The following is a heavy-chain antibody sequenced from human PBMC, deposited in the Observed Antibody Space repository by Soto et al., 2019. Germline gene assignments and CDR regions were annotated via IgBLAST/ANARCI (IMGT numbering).Heavy chain of an antibody. CDR1: GFTFSSYA. D-gene: IGHD6-13*01. CDR2: ISGSGGST. J-gene: IGHJ4*02. CDR3: ANARNLIAAAGPDPEVDY. V-gene: IGHV3-23*01. Sequence: GGSLRLSCAASGFTFSSYAMSWDRQAPGKGLEWVSAISGSGGSTYYADSVKGRFTISRDNSKNTLYLQMNSLRAEDTAVYYCANARNLIAAAGPDPEVDYWGQGTLVTVSS.